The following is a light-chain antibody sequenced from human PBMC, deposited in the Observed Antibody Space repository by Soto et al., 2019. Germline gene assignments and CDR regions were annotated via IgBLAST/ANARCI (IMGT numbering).Light chain of an antibody. CDR2: DVN. J-gene: IGLJ1*01. CDR1: SSDIGGHNY. CDR3: CSYTHSSTYV. Sequence: QSALAQPASVSGSPGQAITISCTGTSSDIGGHNYVSWYQQHPGKAPKLMIFDVNNRPSGISNRFSASKSDNTASLTISGLQADDEADYYCCSYTHSSTYVFGSGTKLTVL. V-gene: IGLV2-14*03.